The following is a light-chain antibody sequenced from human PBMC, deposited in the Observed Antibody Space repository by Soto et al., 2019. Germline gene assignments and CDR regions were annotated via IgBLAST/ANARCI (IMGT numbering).Light chain of an antibody. CDR1: QTIMTY. V-gene: IGKV1-39*01. CDR2: AAS. CDR3: QQTYSTPIT. Sequence: DIQMTQSPSSLSASVGEAAPITSRASQTIMTYLNWYQLKPGKPPRLLIYAASSLQSGVPARFSGSGSGTEFTLTISSLQPDDFATYYCQQTYSTPITFGQGTRLDIK. J-gene: IGKJ5*01.